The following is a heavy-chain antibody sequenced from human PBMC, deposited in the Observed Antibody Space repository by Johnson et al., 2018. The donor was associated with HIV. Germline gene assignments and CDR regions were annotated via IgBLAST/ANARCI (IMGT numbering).Heavy chain of an antibody. Sequence: QVQLVESGGGVVQPGRSLRLSCAASGFTFSSYVMHWVRQAPGKGLEWVAVISYDGSNKYYADSVKGRFTISRDNSKNTLYRQMNSLRAEDTAVYYCAREFGPWWEPNAAFDIWGQGTMVTVSS. CDR2: ISYDGSNK. V-gene: IGHV3-30*04. CDR3: AREFGPWWEPNAAFDI. J-gene: IGHJ3*02. CDR1: GFTFSSYV. D-gene: IGHD1-26*01.